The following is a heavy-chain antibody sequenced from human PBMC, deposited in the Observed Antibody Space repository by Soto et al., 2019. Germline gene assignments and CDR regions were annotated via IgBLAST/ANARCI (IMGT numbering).Heavy chain of an antibody. CDR1: GGTFSSYA. CDR3: AREQGYSYGTDY. V-gene: IGHV1-69*06. J-gene: IGHJ4*02. Sequence: GASVKVSCKASGGTFSSYAISWVRQAPGQGLEWMGGIIPIFDTANYAQKFQGRVTITADKSTSTAYMELSSLRSEDTAVYYCAREQGYSYGTDYWGQGTLVTVSS. D-gene: IGHD5-18*01. CDR2: IIPIFDTA.